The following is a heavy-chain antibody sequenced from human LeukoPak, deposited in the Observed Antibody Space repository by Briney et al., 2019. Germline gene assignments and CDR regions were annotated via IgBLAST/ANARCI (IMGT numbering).Heavy chain of an antibody. CDR3: ARDGYCSSTSCRSTFDY. D-gene: IGHD2-2*01. Sequence: TGGSLRLSCAASGFTFSSYSMNWVRQAPGKGLEWVSSISSSSSYIYYADSVKGRFTVSRDNAKNSLYLQMNSLRAEDTAVYYCARDGYCSSTSCRSTFDYWGQGTLVTVSS. V-gene: IGHV3-21*01. J-gene: IGHJ4*02. CDR2: ISSSSSYI. CDR1: GFTFSSYS.